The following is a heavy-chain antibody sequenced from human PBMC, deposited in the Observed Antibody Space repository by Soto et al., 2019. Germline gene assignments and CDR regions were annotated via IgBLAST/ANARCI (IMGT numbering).Heavy chain of an antibody. CDR2: IYHSGST. Sequence: SETLSLTCTVSGGSISSDNYYWSWIRQPPGKGLEWIGYIYHSGSTDYTPSLKSRVTISVDTSKNQFSLKLSSVTAADTAVYYCAWSYAETLSSAHWFDPWGQGIQVTVSS. J-gene: IGHJ5*02. CDR1: GGSISSDNYY. D-gene: IGHD6-25*01. CDR3: AWSYAETLSSAHWFDP. V-gene: IGHV4-30-4*01.